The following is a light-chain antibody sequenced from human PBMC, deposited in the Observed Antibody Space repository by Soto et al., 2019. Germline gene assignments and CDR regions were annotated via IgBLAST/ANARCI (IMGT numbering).Light chain of an antibody. CDR2: DAF. V-gene: IGKV1-27*01. Sequence: DIQMTQSLSSLSAAVGDRVTMTCRASQGISNYLAWYQQKPGKAPKLLIYDAFTLQSGVPSRFNGSGSGTDFTLTISSLQPEDVATFYCQNYNSAPYSFGQGTKLEIK. CDR1: QGISNY. CDR3: QNYNSAPYS. J-gene: IGKJ2*03.